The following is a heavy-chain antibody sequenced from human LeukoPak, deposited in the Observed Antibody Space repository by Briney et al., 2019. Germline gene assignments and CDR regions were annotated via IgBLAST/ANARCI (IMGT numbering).Heavy chain of an antibody. D-gene: IGHD3-3*01. Sequence: GGPLRLSCAASGFSISDYYMSWIRQVPGKGLAWISYISSSGNDINYADSVKGRFSLSRDTAKNSLYLQMNNLRAEDMAVYYCVRESKVGFLEWLLEYWGQGTLVTVSS. CDR1: GFSISDYY. J-gene: IGHJ4*02. CDR3: VRESKVGFLEWLLEY. V-gene: IGHV3-11*01. CDR2: ISSSGNDI.